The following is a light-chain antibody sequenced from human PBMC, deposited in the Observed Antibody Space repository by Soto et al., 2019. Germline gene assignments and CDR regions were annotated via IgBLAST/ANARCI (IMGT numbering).Light chain of an antibody. CDR1: QSIGSR. V-gene: IGKV1-5*01. CDR3: QQHDTHCS. Sequence: DIQMTQSPSPLSASVGARVTITCRASQSIGSRLAWYQQRPGKVPNLPIYDASTLESGVPSRFSGSVSGTEFTLTIASLQPDDFASYYCQQHDTHCSFGGGTKVDIK. CDR2: DAS. J-gene: IGKJ4*01.